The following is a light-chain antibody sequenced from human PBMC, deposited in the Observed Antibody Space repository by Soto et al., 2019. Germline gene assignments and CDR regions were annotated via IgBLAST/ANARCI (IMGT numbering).Light chain of an antibody. V-gene: IGLV2-8*01. CDR3: SSYEGSDTFV. CDR1: SSDVSGYNF. J-gene: IGLJ1*01. Sequence: QSVLTQPPSATGSPGQSVTISCTGTSSDVSGYNFVSWYQQHPDKVPKVMIYEVTKRPSGVPDRFSGSKSGNTASLTISGLHAEDEAHYYCSSYEGSDTFVFGTGTKVTV. CDR2: EVT.